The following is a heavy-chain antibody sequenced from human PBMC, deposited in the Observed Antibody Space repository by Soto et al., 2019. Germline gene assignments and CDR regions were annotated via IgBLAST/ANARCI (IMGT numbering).Heavy chain of an antibody. CDR3: ARTAAAVGVNYFDY. Sequence: ASVKVSCKASGYTFTGYYMHWVRQAPGQGLEWMGWINPNSGGTNYAQKFQGWVTMTRDTSISTAYMELSRLRSDDTAVYYCARTAAAVGVNYFDYWGQGTLVTVSS. V-gene: IGHV1-2*04. J-gene: IGHJ4*02. CDR1: GYTFTGYY. D-gene: IGHD6-13*01. CDR2: INPNSGGT.